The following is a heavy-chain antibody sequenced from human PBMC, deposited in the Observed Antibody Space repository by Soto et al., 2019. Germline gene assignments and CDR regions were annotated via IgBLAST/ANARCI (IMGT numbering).Heavy chain of an antibody. CDR1: GISVSDNY. V-gene: IGHV3-66*01. CDR2: IYVGGST. CDR3: ATSTTAIWNWFDP. J-gene: IGHJ5*02. Sequence: EVQLAESGGDSVQPGGSLRLSCVVSGISVSDNYMAWVRQAPGKGLEWVSFIYVGGSTYYADSVKGRFTISRDNSENAVYLQMNTLRVDDTAVYYCATSTTAIWNWFDPWGQGTLVTVSS.